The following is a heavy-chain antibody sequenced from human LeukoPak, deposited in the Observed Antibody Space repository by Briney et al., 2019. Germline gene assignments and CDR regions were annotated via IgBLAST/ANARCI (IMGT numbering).Heavy chain of an antibody. Sequence: PGGSLRLSCVASGFTVSSNYMTWVRQAPGKGLEWVSVIYSGGSTNYADSVKGRFTISRDNSKNTLYLQMNSLRVEDTAVYYCAREAAADPYYFDYWGQGTLVTVSS. CDR2: IYSGGST. CDR1: GFTVSSNY. D-gene: IGHD6-13*01. V-gene: IGHV3-66*01. CDR3: AREAAADPYYFDY. J-gene: IGHJ4*02.